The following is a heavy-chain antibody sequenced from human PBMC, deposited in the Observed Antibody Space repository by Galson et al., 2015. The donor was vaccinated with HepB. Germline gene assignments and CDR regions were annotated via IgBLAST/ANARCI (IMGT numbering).Heavy chain of an antibody. Sequence: SLRLSCAASGFTFSTYGMNWVRQAPGKGLEWVSSISDSGGSTYYADSVKGRFTISRDNSRTTLFLQMNSLRADDTAVYYCAKVRGGSCYPNCNWYFDVWGRGTLVTVSS. CDR2: ISDSGGST. CDR1: GFTFSTYG. V-gene: IGHV3-23*01. D-gene: IGHD2-15*01. J-gene: IGHJ2*01. CDR3: AKVRGGSCYPNCNWYFDV.